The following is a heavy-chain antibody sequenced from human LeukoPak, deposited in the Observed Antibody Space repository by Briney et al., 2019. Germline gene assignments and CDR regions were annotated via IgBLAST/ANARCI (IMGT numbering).Heavy chain of an antibody. Sequence: GSLRLSCAASGFPFSSYWMSWVRQAPGKGLEWVANIKQDGSEKYYVDSVKGRFTISRDNAKNSLYLQMNSLRAEDTAVYYCARDYHGGYDYWGQGTLVTVSS. CDR2: IKQDGSEK. D-gene: IGHD3-16*01. V-gene: IGHV3-7*01. CDR1: GFPFSSYW. J-gene: IGHJ4*02. CDR3: ARDYHGGYDY.